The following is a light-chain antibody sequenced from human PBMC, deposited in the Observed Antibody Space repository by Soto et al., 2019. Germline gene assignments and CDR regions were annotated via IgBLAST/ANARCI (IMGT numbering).Light chain of an antibody. V-gene: IGKV3-15*01. CDR3: HKYGRSPLIS. J-gene: IGKJ5*01. CDR1: QSVSSN. CDR2: GAA. Sequence: EIVMTQSPATLSVSPGERATLSCRASQSVSSNLAWYQQKPGQAPRLLIYGAATRATGVPARFSGSGSGTEFTLTISGLEPEDFAVYYCHKYGRSPLISFGQGTRLEI.